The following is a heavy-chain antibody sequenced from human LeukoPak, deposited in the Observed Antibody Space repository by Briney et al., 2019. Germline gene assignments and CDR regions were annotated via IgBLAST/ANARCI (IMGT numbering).Heavy chain of an antibody. J-gene: IGHJ5*02. CDR3: AKDRGMAGTGFDP. CDR2: IRYDGSNK. D-gene: IGHD6-19*01. V-gene: IGHV3-30*02. CDR1: GFTFSSYG. Sequence: PGGSLRLSCAASGFTFSSYGMHWVRQAPGKGLEWVAFIRYDGSNKYYADSVKGRFTISRDNSKNTLYLQMNSLRAEDTAVYYCAKDRGMAGTGFDPWGQGTLVTVSS.